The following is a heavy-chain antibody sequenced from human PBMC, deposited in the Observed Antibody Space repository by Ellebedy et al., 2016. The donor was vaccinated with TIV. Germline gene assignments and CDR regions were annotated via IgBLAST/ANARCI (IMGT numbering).Heavy chain of an antibody. CDR3: ARDQVDLATIPYYFHY. J-gene: IGHJ4*02. V-gene: IGHV3-21*01. Sequence: GESLKISCAASGFTFSNYYMNWIRQAPGKGLEWVSFISSSSRFIYYADSVKGRFTISRENAKNSLYLQMNSLRDEDTAVYYCARDQVDLATIPYYFHYWGQGTLVTVSS. CDR1: GFTFSNYY. CDR2: ISSSSRFI. D-gene: IGHD5-24*01.